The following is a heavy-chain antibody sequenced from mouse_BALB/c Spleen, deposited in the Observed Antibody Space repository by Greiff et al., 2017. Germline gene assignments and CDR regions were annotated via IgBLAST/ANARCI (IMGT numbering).Heavy chain of an antibody. J-gene: IGHJ3*01. Sequence: QVTLKESGPGILQPSQTLSLTCSFSGFSLSTSGMGVSWLRQPSGKGLEWLAHIYGDDDKRYNPSLKSRLTISKDTSSNQVFLKITSVDTADTATYYCARMIKTGFAYWGQGTLVTVSA. V-gene: IGHV8-12*01. CDR2: IYGDDDK. CDR1: GFSLSTSGMG. D-gene: IGHD2-4*01. CDR3: ARMIKTGFAY.